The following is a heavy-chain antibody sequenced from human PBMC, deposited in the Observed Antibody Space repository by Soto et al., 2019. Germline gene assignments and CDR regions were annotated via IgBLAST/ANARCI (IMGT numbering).Heavy chain of an antibody. Sequence: QITLKESGPTLVKPTQTLTLTCTFSGFSLSTSGVGVGWIRQPPRKALEWLALIYWNDDKRYSPSLKSRLTIAKDTSKNQVVLNMTNIDPVDTATSFCEPIPRYSAYVDYWGQGTLVTVSS. D-gene: IGHD4-4*01. CDR1: GFSLSTSGVG. J-gene: IGHJ4*02. V-gene: IGHV2-5*01. CDR2: IYWNDDK. CDR3: EPIPRYSAYVDY.